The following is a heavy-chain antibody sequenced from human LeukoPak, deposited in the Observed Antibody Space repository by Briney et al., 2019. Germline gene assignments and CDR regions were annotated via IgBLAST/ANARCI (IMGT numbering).Heavy chain of an antibody. CDR2: IIPIFGTA. Sequence: SVKVSCKAPGGTFSSYAISWVRQAPGQGLEWMGGIIPIFGTANYAQKFQGRVTITADESTSTAYMELSSLRSEDTAVYYCARDRTSGWYHFDFDYWGQGTLVTVSS. D-gene: IGHD6-19*01. V-gene: IGHV1-69*01. CDR3: ARDRTSGWYHFDFDY. J-gene: IGHJ4*02. CDR1: GGTFSSYA.